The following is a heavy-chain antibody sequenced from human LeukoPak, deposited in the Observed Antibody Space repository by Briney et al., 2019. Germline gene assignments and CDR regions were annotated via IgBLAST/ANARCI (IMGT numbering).Heavy chain of an antibody. V-gene: IGHV3-11*01. Sequence: GGSLRLSCAASGFTFSDYYMSWICQAPGKGLEWISYISGSGSTIYYADSVKGRFTISRDNAENSLFLRMNSLRAEDTAVYYCATDHYYDTNGCEHWGQGTLVTVSS. J-gene: IGHJ4*02. CDR1: GFTFSDYY. CDR3: ATDHYYDTNGCEH. CDR2: ISGSGSTI. D-gene: IGHD3-22*01.